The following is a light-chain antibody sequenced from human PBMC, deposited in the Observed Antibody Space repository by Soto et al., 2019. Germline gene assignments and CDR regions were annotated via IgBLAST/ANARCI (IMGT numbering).Light chain of an antibody. CDR3: QQYYSTPQT. CDR1: QSVLYSSNNKNY. CDR2: WAS. Sequence: DIVMTQSPDSLAVSLGERATINCKSSQSVLYSSNNKNYLAWYQQKPGQPPRLLISWASTRESGVPDRFSGSGSGTDFTLTISTLLAEDEAVYYCQQYYSTPQTFGQGTKVEIK. V-gene: IGKV4-1*01. J-gene: IGKJ1*01.